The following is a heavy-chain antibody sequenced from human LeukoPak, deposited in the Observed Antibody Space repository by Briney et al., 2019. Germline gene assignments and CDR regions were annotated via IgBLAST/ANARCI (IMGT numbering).Heavy chain of an antibody. CDR1: GFIVSSNF. D-gene: IGHD2-15*01. Sequence: GGSLRLSCAASGFIVSSNFMSWVRQAPGRGLEWVSIIDSGGTTYYADSVKGRFTISRDNSKNTVYLQMNSLRVEDTAVYSCARGYCSGGSCSKATDYWGQGTLVTVSS. CDR3: ARGYCSGGSCSKATDY. CDR2: IDSGGTT. V-gene: IGHV3-53*01. J-gene: IGHJ4*02.